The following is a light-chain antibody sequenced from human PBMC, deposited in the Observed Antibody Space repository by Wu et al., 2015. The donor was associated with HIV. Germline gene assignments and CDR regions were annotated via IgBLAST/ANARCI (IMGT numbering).Light chain of an antibody. V-gene: IGKV3-15*01. J-gene: IGKJ5*01. CDR2: DSS. Sequence: EILMTQSPATLSVSPGERVTLSCRASQSVNNLAWYHHKPGQAPRLLIYDSSTRATGVPGRFSGSGSGTDFTLTISRLEPEDCAVYYCQQFDIAPITFGQGTRLDIK. CDR3: QQFDIAPIT. CDR1: QSVNN.